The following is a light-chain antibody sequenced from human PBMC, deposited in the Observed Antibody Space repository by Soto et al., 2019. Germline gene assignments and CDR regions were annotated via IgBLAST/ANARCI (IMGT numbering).Light chain of an antibody. CDR3: QQRSNWPPFT. Sequence: DIQMTQSPSSLSASVGDRVTITCRASQSISSYLNWYQQKPGKAPKLLIYAASTLQRGVPSRFSGSGSGTDFTLTISSLEPEDFAVYYCQQRSNWPPFTFGPGTKVDI. J-gene: IGKJ3*01. CDR2: AAS. CDR1: QSISSY. V-gene: IGKV1-39*01.